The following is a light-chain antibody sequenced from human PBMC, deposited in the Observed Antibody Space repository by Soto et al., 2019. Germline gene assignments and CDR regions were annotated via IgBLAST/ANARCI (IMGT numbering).Light chain of an antibody. V-gene: IGKV3-20*01. CDR2: GAS. CDR3: QQYHNSPRT. CDR1: QSVDSRY. Sequence: EIVLTQSPGTLSLSPGERATLTCRASQSVDSRYFAWYQQKPGQAPRLLIYGASYRATGIPDRFSGSGSGTDFTLTISRLEPEDFAMYYCQQYHNSPRTFCQGTKVEIK. J-gene: IGKJ1*01.